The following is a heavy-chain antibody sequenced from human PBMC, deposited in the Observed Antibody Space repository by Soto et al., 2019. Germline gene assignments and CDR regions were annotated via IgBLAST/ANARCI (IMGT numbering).Heavy chain of an antibody. Sequence: SETLSLTCTVSGSSISSSSYYWGWIRQPPGKGLEWIGSIYYSGSTYYNPSLKSRVTISVDTSKNQFSLKLSSVTAADTAVYYHARRLAAAGSGYYYFYMDVWGKGTTVTVSS. V-gene: IGHV4-39*01. J-gene: IGHJ6*03. CDR1: GSSISSSSYY. D-gene: IGHD6-13*01. CDR3: ARRLAAAGSGYYYFYMDV. CDR2: IYYSGST.